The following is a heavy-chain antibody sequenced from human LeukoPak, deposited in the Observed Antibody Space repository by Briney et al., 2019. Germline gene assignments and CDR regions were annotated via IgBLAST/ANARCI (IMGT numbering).Heavy chain of an antibody. CDR2: FDPEDGET. CDR3: ATAGYGSGSPGTSYFDY. V-gene: IGHV1-24*01. D-gene: IGHD3-10*01. CDR1: GYTLTELS. J-gene: IGHJ4*02. Sequence: ASVKVSCKVSGYTLTELSMHWVRQAPGKGLEWMGGFDPEDGETIYAQKFQGRVTMTEDTSTDTAYMELSSLRSEDTAVYYCATAGYGSGSPGTSYFDYWGQGTLVTVSS.